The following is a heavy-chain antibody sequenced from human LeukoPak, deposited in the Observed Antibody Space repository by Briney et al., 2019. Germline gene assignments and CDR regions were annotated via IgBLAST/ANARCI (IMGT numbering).Heavy chain of an antibody. Sequence: PGGSLRLSCAASGFTFSSYWMHWVRQAPGKGLVWVSRINSDGSSTTYADSVKGRFTISRDNAKNTLSLQMNSLRAEDTAVYYCVRDPPGYSFDYWGQGTLVTVSS. CDR2: INSDGSST. CDR3: VRDPPGYSFDY. V-gene: IGHV3-74*01. CDR1: GFTFSSYW. D-gene: IGHD6-13*01. J-gene: IGHJ4*02.